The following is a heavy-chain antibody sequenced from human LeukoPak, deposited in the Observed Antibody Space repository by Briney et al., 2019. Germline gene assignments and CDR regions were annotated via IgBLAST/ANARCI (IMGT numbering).Heavy chain of an antibody. CDR2: IYSGGST. D-gene: IGHD6-19*01. CDR3: ASGYSSGWDDY. J-gene: IGHJ4*02. Sequence: GGSLRLSCAASGFVVGGNYMSWVRQAPGKGLEWVSVIYSGGSTYYADSVKGRFTISRDNSKNTLYLQMNSLRAEDTAVYYCASGYSSGWDDYWGQGTLVTVSS. V-gene: IGHV3-53*01. CDR1: GFVVGGNY.